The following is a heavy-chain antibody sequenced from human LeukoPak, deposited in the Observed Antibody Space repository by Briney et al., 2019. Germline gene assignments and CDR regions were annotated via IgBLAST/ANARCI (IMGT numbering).Heavy chain of an antibody. CDR1: GGTFSSYA. D-gene: IGHD1-1*01. Sequence: SVKVXXKASGGTFSSYAISWVRQDPGQGLEWMGGIIPNFGTANYGQKFLPIVSITAPQSTTTSSMELTSLTSDDTAVSYCPSSYHPVTTTPQFDYCGQGTLVTVSS. J-gene: IGHJ4*02. CDR2: IIPNFGTA. V-gene: IGHV1-69*13. CDR3: PSSYHPVTTTPQFDY.